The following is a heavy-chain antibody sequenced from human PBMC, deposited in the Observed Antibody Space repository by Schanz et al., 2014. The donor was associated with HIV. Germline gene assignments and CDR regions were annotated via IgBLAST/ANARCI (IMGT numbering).Heavy chain of an antibody. D-gene: IGHD3-22*01. CDR1: GFIFNDFA. V-gene: IGHV3-9*01. CDR2: ISWNSGSI. Sequence: EVQLVESGGGLLQPGRSLRLSCAASGFIFNDFAMHWVRQAPGKGLEWVSTISWNSGSIAYADSVKGRFTISRDNSKNTLYLQMNSLRAEDTAVYYCARFGITMIEGFDYWGQGTLVTVSS. J-gene: IGHJ4*02. CDR3: ARFGITMIEGFDY.